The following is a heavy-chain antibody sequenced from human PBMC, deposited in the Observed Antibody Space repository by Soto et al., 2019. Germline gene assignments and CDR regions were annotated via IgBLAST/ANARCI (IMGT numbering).Heavy chain of an antibody. V-gene: IGHV4-39*01. CDR2: IFFTGGS. J-gene: IGHJ4*02. CDR1: GGSISSPSYY. CDR3: ARTPPVDTAYGDCYYDQ. D-gene: IGHD4-17*01. Sequence: PSETLSLTCTVSGGSISSPSYYWEWIRQPPGRGLEWIGRIFFTGGSDYNSSLKSRVTMSVDTSKNQFSLMLSSVTAADTAVYYCARTPPVDTAYGDCYYDQWGQGTPVTLSS.